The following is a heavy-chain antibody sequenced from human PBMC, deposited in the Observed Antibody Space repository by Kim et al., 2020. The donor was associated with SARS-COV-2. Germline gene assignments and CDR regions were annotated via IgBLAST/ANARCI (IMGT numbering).Heavy chain of an antibody. CDR1: GYVFTSFG. V-gene: IGHV1-18*01. Sequence: ASVKVSCKGSGYVFTSFGISWVRQAPGQGLEWMGWISAYNGNTNYTQKFQDRITLTIETSTTTAYMELRSLRPDDTAMYYCAREYPFDSSGLGRFWGQGT. J-gene: IGHJ4*02. CDR2: ISAYNGNT. CDR3: AREYPFDSSGLGRF. D-gene: IGHD3-22*01.